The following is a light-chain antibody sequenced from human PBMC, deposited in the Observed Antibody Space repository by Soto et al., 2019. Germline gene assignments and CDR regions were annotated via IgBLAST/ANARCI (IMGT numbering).Light chain of an antibody. CDR1: HAFGLW. Sequence: DIQMTQSPSSVSASVGDRVIITCRASHAFGLWLAWYQQKRGKAPKLLIYGISTLQGGVPSRFSGSESGADFTLTISSVQPEESATYYCQQAATFPLTFAGGTDVEI. J-gene: IGKJ4*01. V-gene: IGKV1-12*01. CDR3: QQAATFPLT. CDR2: GIS.